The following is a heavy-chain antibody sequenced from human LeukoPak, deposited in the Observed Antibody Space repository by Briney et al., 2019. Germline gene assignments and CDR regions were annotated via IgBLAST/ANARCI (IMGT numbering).Heavy chain of an antibody. D-gene: IGHD3-16*01. J-gene: IGHJ3*01. Sequence: GASVKVSSKASGYTFTDFYMHWVRQAPGQGLEWLGWMNPKTGETRYGQNFQGRVTMTRDTSITTAYMELSSLRSDDTAVYYCAREAGDNTYNVWGQGTMVTVS. CDR3: AREAGDNTYNV. CDR2: MNPKTGET. CDR1: GYTFTDFY. V-gene: IGHV1-2*02.